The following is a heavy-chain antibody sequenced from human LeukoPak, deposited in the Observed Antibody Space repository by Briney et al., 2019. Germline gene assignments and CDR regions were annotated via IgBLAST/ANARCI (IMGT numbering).Heavy chain of an antibody. V-gene: IGHV1-69*13. CDR3: AREVHEVLAAAGPFDY. CDR2: IIPIFGTA. Sequence: GASVKVSCKASGGTFSSYAISWVRQAPGQGLEWMGGIIPIFGTANYAQKFQGRVTITADESTSTAYMELSSLRSEDTAVYYCAREVHEVLAAAGPFDYWGRGTLVTVSS. CDR1: GGTFSSYA. D-gene: IGHD6-13*01. J-gene: IGHJ4*02.